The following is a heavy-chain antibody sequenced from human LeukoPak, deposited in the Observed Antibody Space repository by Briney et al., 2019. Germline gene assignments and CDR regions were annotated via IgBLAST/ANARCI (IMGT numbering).Heavy chain of an antibody. CDR1: GFTFSDYE. D-gene: IGHD6-19*01. J-gene: IGHJ4*02. V-gene: IGHV3-48*03. Sequence: GGSLRLSCAASGFTFSDYEMNWVRQAPGKGLEWISYISGSGSNIYYADSVKGRFTISRDNARNSLYLQMNSLRAEDTAVYYCARGYHGSGWLGFDYWGQGTLVTVSS. CDR2: ISGSGSNI. CDR3: ARGYHGSGWLGFDY.